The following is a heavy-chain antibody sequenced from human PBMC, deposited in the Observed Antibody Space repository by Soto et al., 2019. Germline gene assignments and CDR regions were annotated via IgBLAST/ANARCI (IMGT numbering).Heavy chain of an antibody. V-gene: IGHV4-39*01. CDR2: IYYSGST. D-gene: IGHD6-13*01. Sequence: PSETLSLTCTVSGGSISSSSYYWGWIRQPPGKGLEWIGSIYYSGSTYYNPSLKSRVTISVDTSKNQFSLKLSSVTAADTAVYYCASPAGSSKPTYYFDYWGRGTLVTVSS. J-gene: IGHJ4*02. CDR3: ASPAGSSKPTYYFDY. CDR1: GGSISSSSYY.